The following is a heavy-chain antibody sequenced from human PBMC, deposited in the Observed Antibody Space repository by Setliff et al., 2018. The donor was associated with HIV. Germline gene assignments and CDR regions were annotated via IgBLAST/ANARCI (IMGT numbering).Heavy chain of an antibody. V-gene: IGHV3-7*01. CDR3: VRVVVIMGTGPHLDY. J-gene: IGHJ4*02. CDR1: GFTFSDYY. D-gene: IGHD3-22*01. CDR2: INQDGSAK. Sequence: AGGSLRLSCAASGFTFSDYYLNWFRLAPGKGLEWVANINQDGSAKYYVDSVKGRFTISRDNAKNTLFLQMNSLRADDTAVYYCVRVVVIMGTGPHLDYWGQGTLVTVSS.